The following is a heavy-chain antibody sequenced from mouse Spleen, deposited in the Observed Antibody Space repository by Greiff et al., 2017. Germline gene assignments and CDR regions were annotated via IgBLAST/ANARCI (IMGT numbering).Heavy chain of an antibody. Sequence: EVHLVESGGGLVKPGGSLKLSCAASGFTFSSYAMSWVRQTPEKRLEWVATISSGGSYTYYPDSVKGRFTISRDNAKNTLYLQMSSLRSEDTAMYYCARRGGSHFDYWGQGTTLTVSS. CDR1: GFTFSSYA. CDR2: ISSGGSYT. J-gene: IGHJ2*01. D-gene: IGHD3-2*02. CDR3: ARRGGSHFDY. V-gene: IGHV5-9-3*01.